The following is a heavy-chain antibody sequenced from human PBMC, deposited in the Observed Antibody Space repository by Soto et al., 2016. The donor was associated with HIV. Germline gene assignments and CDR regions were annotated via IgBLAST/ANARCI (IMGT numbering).Heavy chain of an antibody. V-gene: IGHV4-31*03. CDR2: IHSTGTT. CDR1: GDSMNTYY. D-gene: IGHD2-21*01. J-gene: IGHJ4*02. CDR3: AREGRESDFCGGYFDY. Sequence: QVQLQESGPGLVKPSQTLSLICTVSGDSMNTYYWSWIRQHPEKGLEWIGYIHSTGTTDYNPTLKSRITISVDTSKNQFSLKLSSVTAADTAVYYCAREGRESDFCGGYFDYWGQGAPVTVSS.